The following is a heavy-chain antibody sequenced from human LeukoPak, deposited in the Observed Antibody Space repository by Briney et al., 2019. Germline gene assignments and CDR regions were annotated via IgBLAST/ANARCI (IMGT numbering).Heavy chain of an antibody. CDR2: ISSSGSTI. CDR3: ARLGYSSSWYHDY. V-gene: IGHV3-48*03. CDR1: GFTFSSYE. D-gene: IGHD6-13*01. J-gene: IGHJ4*02. Sequence: GGSLRLSCAASGFTFSSYEMNWVRQAPGKGLEWVSYISSSGSTIYYADSVKGRFTISRDNARNSLYLQMNSLRAEDTAVYYCARLGYSSSWYHDYWGQGTLVTVSS.